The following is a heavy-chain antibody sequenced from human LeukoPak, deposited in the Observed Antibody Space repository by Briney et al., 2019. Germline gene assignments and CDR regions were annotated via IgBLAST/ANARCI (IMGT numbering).Heavy chain of an antibody. V-gene: IGHV4-34*01. D-gene: IGHD3-10*01. Sequence: PSETLSLTCAVYGGSFSGYYWSWIRQPPGKGLEWIGEINHSGSTNYNPPLKSRVTISVDTSKNQFSLKLSSVTAADTAVYYCASSSRGLAFDIWGQGTMVTVSS. CDR2: INHSGST. J-gene: IGHJ3*02. CDR3: ASSSRGLAFDI. CDR1: GGSFSGYY.